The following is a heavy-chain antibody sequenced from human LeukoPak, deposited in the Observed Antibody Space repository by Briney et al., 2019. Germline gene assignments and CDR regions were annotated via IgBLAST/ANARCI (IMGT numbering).Heavy chain of an antibody. CDR1: GFTFSTYE. J-gene: IGHJ4*02. CDR2: ISSSGDST. CDR3: AREGASSGSYSY. Sequence: PGGSLRLSCAASGFTFSTYEINWVRQAPGKGLEYASAISSSGDSTYYANTVKGRFTISRDNSKNTLFLQMGSLRVDDMGVYYCAREGASSGSYSYWGQGTLVTVSS. D-gene: IGHD1-26*01. V-gene: IGHV3-64*01.